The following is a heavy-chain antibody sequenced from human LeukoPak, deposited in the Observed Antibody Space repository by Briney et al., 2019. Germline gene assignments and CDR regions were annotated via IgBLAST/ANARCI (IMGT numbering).Heavy chain of an antibody. Sequence: GESLKISCAASGFTFSSYGMHWVRQAPGKGLEWVAVIWYDGSNKYYADSVKGRFTISRDNSKNTLYLQMNSLRAEDTAVYYCATHALVAGPWYFDYWGQGTLVTVSS. J-gene: IGHJ4*02. CDR2: IWYDGSNK. D-gene: IGHD6-19*01. CDR3: ATHALVAGPWYFDY. CDR1: GFTFSSYG. V-gene: IGHV3-33*01.